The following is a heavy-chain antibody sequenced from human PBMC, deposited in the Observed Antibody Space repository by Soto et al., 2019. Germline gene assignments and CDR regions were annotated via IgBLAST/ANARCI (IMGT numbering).Heavy chain of an antibody. V-gene: IGHV3-53*01. Sequence: GGFLRLSCAASGFTVRNPYMSWVRQAPGKGLEWVSVTYSGGSTYYADSVKGRFTISRDNSKNTLYLQMNSLRAEDTAVYYCARSGYSYGPFDYWGQGTLVT. CDR2: TYSGGST. CDR3: ARSGYSYGPFDY. CDR1: GFTVRNPY. D-gene: IGHD5-18*01. J-gene: IGHJ4*02.